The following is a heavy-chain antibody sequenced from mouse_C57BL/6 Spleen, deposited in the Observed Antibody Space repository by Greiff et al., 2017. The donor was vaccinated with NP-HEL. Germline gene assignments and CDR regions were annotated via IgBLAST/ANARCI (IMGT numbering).Heavy chain of an antibody. V-gene: IGHV1-85*01. J-gene: IGHJ1*03. CDR1: GYTFTSYD. CDR2: IYPRDGST. CDR3: ARTFNYYGSSFWYFDV. Sequence: VQLQQSGPELVKPGASVKLSCKASGYTFTSYDINWVKQRPGQGLEWIGWIYPRDGSTKYNEKFKGKATLTVDTSSSTAYMELHSLTSEDSAVYFCARTFNYYGSSFWYFDVWGTGTTVTVSS. D-gene: IGHD1-1*01.